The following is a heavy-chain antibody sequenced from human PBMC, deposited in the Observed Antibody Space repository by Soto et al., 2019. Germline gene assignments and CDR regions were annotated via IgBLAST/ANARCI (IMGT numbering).Heavy chain of an antibody. D-gene: IGHD5-18*01. CDR1: SGSFTSYDYC. Sequence: SEPLSVTCTVSSGSFTSYDYCWTLIRQSPGKGLEWIGYISNSGSTGYNPSLKTRLSMSVDRSKNQFTLRLTSVTAADTAVYFCATESGSTYGYFDHWGQGTQVTVSS. V-gene: IGHV4-30-4*01. CDR2: ISNSGST. J-gene: IGHJ4*02. CDR3: ATESGSTYGYFDH.